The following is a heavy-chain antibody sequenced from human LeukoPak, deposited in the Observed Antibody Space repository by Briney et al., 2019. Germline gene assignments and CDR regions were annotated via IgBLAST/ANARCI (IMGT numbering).Heavy chain of an antibody. V-gene: IGHV4-34*01. CDR2: INHSGST. Sequence: PSETLSLTCAVYGGSFSGYYWSWIRQPPGRGLEWSGEINHSGSTNYNPSLKSRVTISVDTSKNQFSLKLSSVTAADTAVYYCARTLVVPAAKRGYFDYWGQGTLVTVSS. CDR1: GGSFSGYY. CDR3: ARTLVVPAAKRGYFDY. J-gene: IGHJ4*02. D-gene: IGHD2-2*01.